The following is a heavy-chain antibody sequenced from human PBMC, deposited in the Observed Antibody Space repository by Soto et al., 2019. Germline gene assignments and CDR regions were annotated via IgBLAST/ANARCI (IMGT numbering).Heavy chain of an antibody. CDR2: IWPDGNDK. D-gene: IGHD2-8*01. Sequence: QVQLVESGGGVVQPGRSLRLSCTASGFTFSTFALHWVRQGPGKGLEWVALIWPDGNDKYYADSVKGRFTISSDNSKNTLSLQMNSLRAEDTAVYYCVRGSSCSNGVRYNLGWFGPWGQGTLVTVSS. CDR1: GFTFSTFA. V-gene: IGHV3-33*01. CDR3: VRGSSCSNGVRYNLGWFGP. J-gene: IGHJ5*02.